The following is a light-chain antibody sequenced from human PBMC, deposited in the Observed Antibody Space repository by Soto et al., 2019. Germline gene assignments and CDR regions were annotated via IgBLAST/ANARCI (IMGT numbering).Light chain of an antibody. J-gene: IGLJ2*01. Sequence: QAVVTQEPSLTVSPGGTVTLTCGSSTGAVTSGHYPFWFQQKPGQAPRTLIYDTNNRHSWTPARFSGSLLGGQAALTLSGAQAEDGAEYYCLLSYTSARRVFGGGTKLTVL. CDR3: LLSYTSARRV. CDR2: DTN. V-gene: IGLV7-46*01. CDR1: TGAVTSGHY.